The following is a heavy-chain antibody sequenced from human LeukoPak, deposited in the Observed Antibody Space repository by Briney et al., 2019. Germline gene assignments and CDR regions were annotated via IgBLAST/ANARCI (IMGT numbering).Heavy chain of an antibody. CDR2: IKQDGSEK. CDR3: ARSWSSGYWFPATASFDY. J-gene: IGHJ4*02. Sequence: GGSLRLSCAASGFTFSSYWMSWVRQAPGRGLEWVANIKQDGSEKYYVDSVKGRFTISRDNAKNLLYLQMNSLRAEDTAVYYCARSWSSGYWFPATASFDYWGQGTLVTVSS. D-gene: IGHD3-22*01. V-gene: IGHV3-7*01. CDR1: GFTFSSYW.